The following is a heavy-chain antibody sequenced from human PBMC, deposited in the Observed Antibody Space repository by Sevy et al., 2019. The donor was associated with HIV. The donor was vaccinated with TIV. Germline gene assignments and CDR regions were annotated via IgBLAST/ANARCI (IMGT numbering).Heavy chain of an antibody. CDR1: GFTLSYHE. D-gene: IGHD3-22*01. V-gene: IGHV3-48*03. CDR3: ARDLLNYYGSTGLPDAFDI. Sequence: VGSLRLSCLASGFTLSYHEMNWVHQAPGKELEWVSYISSSGEITYYADSVKGRFTVSRDNAKNSLYLQMNSLRAEDSADYYCARDLLNYYGSTGLPDAFDIWGQGTMVTVSS. CDR2: ISSSGEIT. J-gene: IGHJ3*02.